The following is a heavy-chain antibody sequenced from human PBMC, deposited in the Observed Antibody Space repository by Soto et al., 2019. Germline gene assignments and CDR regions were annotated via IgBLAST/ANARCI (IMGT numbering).Heavy chain of an antibody. CDR3: ARTAMATYYFDY. V-gene: IGHV4-59*01. Sequence: SETLSLTCTVSGGSISSYYWSWIRQPPGKGLEWIGYIYYSGSTNYNPSLKSRVTISVDTSKNQFSLKLGSGTAADTAVYYCARTAMATYYFDYWGQGTLVTVSS. CDR2: IYYSGST. CDR1: GGSISSYY. D-gene: IGHD5-18*01. J-gene: IGHJ4*02.